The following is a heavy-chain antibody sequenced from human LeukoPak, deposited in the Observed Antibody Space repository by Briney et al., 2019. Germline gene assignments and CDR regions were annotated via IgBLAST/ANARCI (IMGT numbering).Heavy chain of an antibody. CDR2: ISGNGGRT. CDR1: GFTFGDYA. D-gene: IGHD3-22*01. CDR3: ARDGGYYDLYGMDV. Sequence: QPGGSLRLSCTASGFTFGDYAMSWVRQAPGKGLEWVSAISGNGGRTYYADSVKGRFTISRDNAKNSLYLQMNSLRAEDTAVYYCARDGGYYDLYGMDVWGQGTTVTVSS. V-gene: IGHV3-23*01. J-gene: IGHJ6*02.